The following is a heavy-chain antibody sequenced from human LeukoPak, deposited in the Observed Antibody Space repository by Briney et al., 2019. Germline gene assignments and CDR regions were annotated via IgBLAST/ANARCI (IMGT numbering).Heavy chain of an antibody. D-gene: IGHD3-16*02. CDR3: ARGQSFGPGYDYVWGSYRYRARFDY. J-gene: IGHJ4*02. CDR2: INHSGST. V-gene: IGHV4-34*01. Sequence: SETLSLTCAVYGGPFSGYYWSWIRQPPGKGLEWIGEINHSGSTNYNPSLKSRVTISVDTSKNQFSLKLSSVTAADTAVYYCARGQSFGPGYDYVWGSYRYRARFDYWGQGTLVTVSS. CDR1: GGPFSGYY.